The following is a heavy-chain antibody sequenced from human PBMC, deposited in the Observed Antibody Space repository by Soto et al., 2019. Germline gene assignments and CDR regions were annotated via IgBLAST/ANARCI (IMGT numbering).Heavy chain of an antibody. V-gene: IGHV4-31*03. Sequence: PSETLSLTCTVSGASINSGDFYWNWIRHLPGKGPEWIGYIYYRGSTYYNPSLKSRVTIALDTSKNQFSLNLTSVTAADTAVYFCARALGPRWFDPWGQGTLVTVSS. J-gene: IGHJ5*02. CDR1: GASINSGDFY. CDR2: IYYRGST. CDR3: ARALGPRWFDP.